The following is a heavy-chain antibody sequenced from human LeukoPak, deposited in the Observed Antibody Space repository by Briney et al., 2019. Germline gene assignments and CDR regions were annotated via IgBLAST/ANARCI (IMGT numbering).Heavy chain of an antibody. J-gene: IGHJ3*01. D-gene: IGHD3/OR15-3a*01. V-gene: IGHV3-23*01. CDR1: GFTFSSYE. CDR3: VGDLDWGAFDV. Sequence: GGSLRLSCAASGFTFSSYEMNWVRQAPGKGLEWVSGISPPGDITYYADSVMGRFTISRDNRKNTVSLQMNSLRAEDTASYYCVGDLDWGAFDVWGQGTMVTVSS. CDR2: ISPPGDIT.